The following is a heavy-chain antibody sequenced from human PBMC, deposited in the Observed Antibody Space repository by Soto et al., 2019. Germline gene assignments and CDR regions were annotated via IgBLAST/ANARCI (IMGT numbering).Heavy chain of an antibody. D-gene: IGHD3-16*02. CDR1: GGSISSSNYY. Sequence: SETLSLTCTVSGGSISSSNYYWGWIRQPPGKGLEWIGSIYYSGSTYYNPSLKSRVTISVDTSKNQFSLKVISVTAADTAVYYCARKKNYDYVWGSYRSGAVDCWGQGTLVTVSS. J-gene: IGHJ4*02. CDR3: ARKKNYDYVWGSYRSGAVDC. V-gene: IGHV4-39*01. CDR2: IYYSGST.